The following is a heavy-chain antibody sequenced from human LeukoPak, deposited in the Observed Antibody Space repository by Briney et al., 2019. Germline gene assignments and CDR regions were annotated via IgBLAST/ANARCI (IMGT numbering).Heavy chain of an antibody. J-gene: IGHJ6*03. CDR1: GGSISSYY. CDR3: ARDPYLPYYMDV. V-gene: IGHV4-59*01. CDR2: IYYSGST. Sequence: PSETLSLTCTVSGGSISSYYWSWIRQPPGKGLEWIGYIYYSGSTNYNPSLKSRVTISVDTSKNQFSLKLSSVTAADTAVYYCARDPYLPYYMDVWGKGTTVTVSS.